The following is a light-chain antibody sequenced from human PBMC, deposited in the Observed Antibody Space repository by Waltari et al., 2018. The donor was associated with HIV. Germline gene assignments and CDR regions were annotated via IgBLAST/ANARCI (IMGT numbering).Light chain of an antibody. Sequence: EIVLPQSPATLSLSPGERATLSCRASQSVSSYLAWYQQKPGQAPRLLIYDASNSATGIPARFSGSWSGTDFTLTISSLEPEDFAVYYCQQRSNWPLTFGGGTKVEIK. CDR1: QSVSSY. CDR2: DAS. CDR3: QQRSNWPLT. J-gene: IGKJ4*01. V-gene: IGKV3-11*01.